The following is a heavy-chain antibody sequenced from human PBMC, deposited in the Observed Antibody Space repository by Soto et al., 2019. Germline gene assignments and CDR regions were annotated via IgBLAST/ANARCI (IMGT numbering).Heavy chain of an antibody. CDR1: GFTFSSFG. CDR3: ARDASYYSLWSGYYPSRNGMDV. CDR2: IWYDGSKK. Sequence: QVQVVESGGGVVQPGRSLRLSCAASGFTFSSFGMHWVRQAPGKGLEWVSLIWYDGSKKSYGDSVQGRFTISRDNSRNTVYLQMTSLRADDTAVYYCARDASYYSLWSGYYPSRNGMDVWGQGTTVTVSS. D-gene: IGHD3-3*01. V-gene: IGHV3-33*01. J-gene: IGHJ6*02.